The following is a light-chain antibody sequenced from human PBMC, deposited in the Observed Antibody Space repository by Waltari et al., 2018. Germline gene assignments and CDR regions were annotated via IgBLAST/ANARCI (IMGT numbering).Light chain of an antibody. V-gene: IGLV3-19*01. CDR1: SLRRYS. CDR2: GHD. Sequence: SSELTQDPAVSVALGQTVRITCQGDSLRRYSASWYQQRPGQAPFLVLYGHDNRPSGIPDRFSGSTSGNTASLTITRAQAEDAGVYYCLSRDSSSTRVFGGGTTLTV. J-gene: IGLJ3*02. CDR3: LSRDSSSTRV.